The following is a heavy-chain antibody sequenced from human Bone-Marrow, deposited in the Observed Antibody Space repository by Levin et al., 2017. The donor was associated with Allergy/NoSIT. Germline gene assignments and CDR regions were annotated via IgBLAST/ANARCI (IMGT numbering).Heavy chain of an antibody. CDR2: VSWDGGST. J-gene: IGHJ4*02. V-gene: IGHV3-43D*03. CDR3: AKAMKASSIFDS. CDR1: GFSFDDYA. Sequence: GGSLRLSCVASGFSFDDYAMHWVRQAPGKGLEWVSLVSWDGGSTYYADSVKGRFTISRDNSKHYLYLHMNSLRLEDTAMYYCAKAMKASSIFDSWGQGTLVTVS. D-gene: IGHD2-2*02.